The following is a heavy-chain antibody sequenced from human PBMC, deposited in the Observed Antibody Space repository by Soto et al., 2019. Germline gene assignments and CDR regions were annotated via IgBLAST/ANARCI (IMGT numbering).Heavy chain of an antibody. D-gene: IGHD3-22*01. V-gene: IGHV6-1*01. CDR2: TYYRSKWYN. Sequence: PSQTLSLTCAISGDSVSSNSAAWNWIRQSPSRGLEWLGRTYYRSKWYNDYAVSVKSRITINPDTSKNQFSLQLNSVTPEDTAVYYCARDWGGYYDSSGYNPVGAFDIWGQGTMVTVSS. CDR3: ARDWGGYYDSSGYNPVGAFDI. J-gene: IGHJ3*02. CDR1: GDSVSSNSAA.